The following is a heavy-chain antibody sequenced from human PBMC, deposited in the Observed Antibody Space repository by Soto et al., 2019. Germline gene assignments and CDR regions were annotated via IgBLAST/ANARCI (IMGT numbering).Heavy chain of an antibody. CDR1: GGSVRNYY. D-gene: IGHD3-16*01. V-gene: IGHV4-4*07. J-gene: IGHJ5*02. CDR2: VYTTGTT. CDR3: ARDEYYDSNNWFDT. Sequence: SETLSLTCTVSGGSVRNYYWSWLRQPAGNGLQWIGRVYTTGTTNYNPALESRVTMSVDTSNNQISLRLGSVTAADTAVYYCARDEYYDSNNWFDTWGQGTRVTVSS.